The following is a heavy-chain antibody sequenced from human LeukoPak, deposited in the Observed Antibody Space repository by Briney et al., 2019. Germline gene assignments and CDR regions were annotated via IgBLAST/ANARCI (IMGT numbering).Heavy chain of an antibody. V-gene: IGHV4-39*01. CDR2: INYSGRT. CDR1: DDSINNDHYF. CDR3: ARRHYYDSRGAFDI. J-gene: IGHJ3*02. D-gene: IGHD3-22*01. Sequence: SETLSLTCSISDDSINNDHYFWAWIRQPPGKGLEWIASINYSGRTYYNPSLNSRLIISVDTSKIQFSLKLSSVTAADTAVYYCARRHYYDSRGAFDIWGQGTMVTVSS.